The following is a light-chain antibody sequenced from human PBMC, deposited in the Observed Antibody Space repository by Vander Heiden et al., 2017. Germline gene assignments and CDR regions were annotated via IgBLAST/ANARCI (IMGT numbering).Light chain of an antibody. CDR1: GSDVGAYNS. J-gene: IGLJ2*01. V-gene: IGLV2-14*01. CDR2: RVS. CDR3: SSYSSSSTLV. Sequence: QSALTQPPSAFGSPGQSITSSCTGTGSDVGAYNSGSWYQQHPGKAPKLMIYRVSNRPSGVSNRFSGSKSANTASLTISGLQAEDEADYYCSSYSSSSTLVFGGGTKLTVL.